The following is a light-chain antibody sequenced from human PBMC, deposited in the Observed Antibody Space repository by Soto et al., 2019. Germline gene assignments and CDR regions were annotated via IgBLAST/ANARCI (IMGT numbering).Light chain of an antibody. CDR3: QRYNDFQYV. V-gene: IGKV1-5*03. J-gene: IGKJ2*01. CDR1: QSISNW. Sequence: DIQMTQSPSTLSASVGDRVTITCRASQSISNWLAWYQQKPGKAPKLLIYKAINLQSGVPSRFSGSGSGTEFCLTSSGVQPDDFATYYCQRYNDFQYVFGQGTKL. CDR2: KAI.